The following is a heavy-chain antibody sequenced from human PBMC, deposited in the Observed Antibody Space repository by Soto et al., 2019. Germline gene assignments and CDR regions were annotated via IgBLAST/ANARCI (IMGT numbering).Heavy chain of an antibody. CDR2: ISYDGSNK. J-gene: IGHJ3*02. CDR3: AKDRQTYYDFWSGYPNNDAFDI. Sequence: GGSLRLSCAASGFTFSSYGMHWVRQAPGKGLEWVAVISYDGSNKYYADSVKGRFTISRDNSKNTLYLQMNSLRAEDTAVYYCAKDRQTYYDFWSGYPNNDAFDIWGQGTMVTVSS. V-gene: IGHV3-30*18. CDR1: GFTFSSYG. D-gene: IGHD3-3*01.